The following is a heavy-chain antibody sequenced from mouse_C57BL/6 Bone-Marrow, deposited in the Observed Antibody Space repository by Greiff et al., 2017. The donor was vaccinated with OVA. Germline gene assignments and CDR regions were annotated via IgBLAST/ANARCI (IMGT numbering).Heavy chain of an antibody. CDR1: GYSITSGYY. J-gene: IGHJ4*01. CDR3: ARKDRTNYYAMEY. CDR2: ISYDGST. V-gene: IGHV3-6*01. D-gene: IGHD2-14*01. Sequence: EVQLQQSGPGLVKPSQSLSLTCSVTGYSITSGYYWNWIRQFPGNKLEWMGYISYDGSTNYNPSLKNRISITRDTSKNQFFLKLSSVTTEDTATYNCARKDRTNYYAMEYWGQGTSVTVSS.